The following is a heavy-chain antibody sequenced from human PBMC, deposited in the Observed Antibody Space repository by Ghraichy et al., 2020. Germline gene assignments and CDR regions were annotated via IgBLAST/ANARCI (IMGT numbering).Heavy chain of an antibody. D-gene: IGHD3-3*01. CDR2: ISASGDIT. Sequence: SCAASGFTFNKFDMSWVRQAPGRGLEWVSSISASGDITHYADSVKGRFTSSRDNSKSTLSLQLNSLRAEDTVIYYCAKDWSPTYWGQGTVVTVSS. CDR1: GFTFNKFD. CDR3: AKDWSPTY. V-gene: IGHV3-23*01. J-gene: IGHJ4*02.